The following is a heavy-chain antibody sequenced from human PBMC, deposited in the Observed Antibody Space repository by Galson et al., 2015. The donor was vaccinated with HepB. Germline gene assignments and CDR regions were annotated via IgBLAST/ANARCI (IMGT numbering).Heavy chain of an antibody. V-gene: IGHV3-48*01. CDR2: ISSGSKTI. CDR1: GFTFSTYS. CDR3: ARGYQGYYFDY. J-gene: IGHJ4*02. D-gene: IGHD2-2*01. Sequence: SLRLSCAASGFTFSTYSMHWVRQAPGKGLEWVSYISSGSKTIYYADSLKGRFTISRDNAKNSLYLQMNSLRAEDTAVYYCARGYQGYYFDYWGQGTLVTVSS.